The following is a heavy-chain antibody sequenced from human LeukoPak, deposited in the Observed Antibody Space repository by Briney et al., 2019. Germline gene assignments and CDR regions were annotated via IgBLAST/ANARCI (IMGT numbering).Heavy chain of an antibody. V-gene: IGHV3-48*03. Sequence: GGSLRLSCAASGFTFSSYEMNWVRQAPGKGLEWVSYISSSGSTIYYADSVKGRFTISRDNAKNSLYLQMNSLRAEDTAVYYCARDLTPPIYSSGCPDYWGQGTLVTVSS. CDR3: ARDLTPPIYSSGCPDY. J-gene: IGHJ4*02. CDR2: ISSSGSTI. CDR1: GFTFSSYE. D-gene: IGHD6-19*01.